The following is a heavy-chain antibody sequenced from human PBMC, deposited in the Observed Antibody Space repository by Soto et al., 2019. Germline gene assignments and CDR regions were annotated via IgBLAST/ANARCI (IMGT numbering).Heavy chain of an antibody. CDR1: GGTFSSYT. Sequence: GASVKVSCKASGGTFSSYTISWVRQAPGQGLEWMGRIIPILGIANYAQKFQGRVTITADKSTSTAYMELSSLRSEDTAVYYCARDVTGYSSGWYVGWGQGTLVTVSS. CDR2: IIPILGIA. J-gene: IGHJ4*02. D-gene: IGHD6-19*01. CDR3: ARDVTGYSSGWYVG. V-gene: IGHV1-69*04.